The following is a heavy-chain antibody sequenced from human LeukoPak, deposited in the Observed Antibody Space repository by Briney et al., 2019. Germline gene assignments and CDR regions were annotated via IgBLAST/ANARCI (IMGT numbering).Heavy chain of an antibody. CDR1: GFTFSDYY. CDR3: ARPYSSGWYGGFDL. J-gene: IGHJ2*01. CDR2: ISSGSGYT. D-gene: IGHD6-19*01. V-gene: IGHV3-11*03. Sequence: PGGSLRLSCVASGFTFSDYYMSWIRQAPGKGLEWVSYISSGSGYTNYADSVKGRFTISRDNAKNSLHLQMNSLRAEDTAVYYCARPYSSGWYGGFDLWGRGTLVTVSS.